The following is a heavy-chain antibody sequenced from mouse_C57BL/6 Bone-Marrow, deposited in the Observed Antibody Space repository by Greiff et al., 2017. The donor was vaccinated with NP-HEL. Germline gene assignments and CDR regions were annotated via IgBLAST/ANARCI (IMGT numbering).Heavy chain of an antibody. Sequence: EVQLQQSGPELVKPGASVKISCKASGYTFTDYYMNWVKQSHGKSLEWIGDINPNNGGTSYNQKFKGKATLTVDKSSSTAYMELRSLTSEDSAVYYCARAHYYGSSFYWYCDVWGTGTTVTVAS. V-gene: IGHV1-26*01. D-gene: IGHD1-1*01. CDR3: ARAHYYGSSFYWYCDV. CDR1: GYTFTDYY. CDR2: INPNNGGT. J-gene: IGHJ1*03.